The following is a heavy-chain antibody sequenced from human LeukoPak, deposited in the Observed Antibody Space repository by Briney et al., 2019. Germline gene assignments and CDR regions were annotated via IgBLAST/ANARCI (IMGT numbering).Heavy chain of an antibody. CDR3: AKLYNWNDQVDY. CDR1: GFTFSSYE. J-gene: IGHJ4*02. V-gene: IGHV3-48*03. CDR2: ISSSGSTI. D-gene: IGHD1-20*01. Sequence: GGSLRLSCAASGFTFSSYEMNWVRQAPGKGLEWVSYISSSGSTIYYADSVKGRFTISRDNAKNSLYLQMNSLRAEDTAVYYCAKLYNWNDQVDYWGQGTLVTVSS.